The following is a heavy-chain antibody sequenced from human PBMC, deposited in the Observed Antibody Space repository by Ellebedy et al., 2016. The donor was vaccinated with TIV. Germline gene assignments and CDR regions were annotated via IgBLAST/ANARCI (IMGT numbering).Heavy chain of an antibody. Sequence: SQTLSLTCAVYGGSFSGYYWSWIRQPPGKGLEWIGGIHHSGSTNYNPSLKSRVTISVDTSKNQFSLKLSSVTAADTAVYYCARGIYGSGSIDYWGQGTLVTVSS. CDR1: GGSFSGYY. D-gene: IGHD3-10*01. V-gene: IGHV4-34*01. J-gene: IGHJ4*02. CDR3: ARGIYGSGSIDY. CDR2: IHHSGST.